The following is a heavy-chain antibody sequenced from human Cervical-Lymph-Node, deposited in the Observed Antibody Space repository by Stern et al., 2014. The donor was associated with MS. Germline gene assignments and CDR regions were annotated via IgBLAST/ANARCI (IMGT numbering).Heavy chain of an antibody. CDR3: ARQRSSTNRADY. CDR1: GYSFTSSW. J-gene: IGHJ4*02. CDR2: IYPGDSDT. D-gene: IGHD1-14*01. Sequence: EVHLVESGAEVKKPGESLKISCKGSGYSFTSSWIVWVRQMPGKGLEWMGIIYPGDSDTRYSPSFQGQVTISADKSISTAYLQWSSLRASDTAMYYCARQRSSTNRADYWGQGTLVTVSS. V-gene: IGHV5-51*01.